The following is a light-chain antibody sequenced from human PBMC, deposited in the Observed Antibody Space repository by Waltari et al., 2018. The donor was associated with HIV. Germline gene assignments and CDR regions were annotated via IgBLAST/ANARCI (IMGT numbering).Light chain of an antibody. CDR2: GKN. CDR3: NSRDSTGNLLV. Sequence: SSELTQDPAVSVALGQTVRITCQGDSLRKYYASWYHQKPGQAPLLVIHGKNNRPSGIPDRVSASSSGDTASLTITGIQAEDEADYYCNSRDSTGNLLVFGTGTRVTVL. J-gene: IGLJ1*01. CDR1: SLRKYY. V-gene: IGLV3-19*01.